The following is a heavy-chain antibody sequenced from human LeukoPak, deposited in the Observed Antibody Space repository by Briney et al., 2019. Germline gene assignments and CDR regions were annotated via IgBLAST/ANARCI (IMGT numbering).Heavy chain of an antibody. CDR2: IDPSSTYI. CDR3: VRGQSHSYDYDMDV. V-gene: IGHV3-21*01. Sequence: PGGSLRLSCSASRFTFSSYTMNWVRQAPGKGLEWVSSIDPSSTYIYYADSVKGRFTISRDNAQNSLYLQMNSLRAEDTAVYYCVRGQSHSYDYDMDVWGQGTTVTVSS. CDR1: RFTFSSYT. J-gene: IGHJ6*02.